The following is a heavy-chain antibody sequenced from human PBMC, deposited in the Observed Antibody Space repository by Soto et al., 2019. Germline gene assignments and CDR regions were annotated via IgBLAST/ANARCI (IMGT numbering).Heavy chain of an antibody. CDR1: RGAINNHY. J-gene: IGHJ4*02. V-gene: IGHV4-59*11. CDR3: ARHSTAFVLDY. D-gene: IGHD2-2*01. CDR2: TYYTGRT. Sequence: SDTRCRTCTVSRGAINNHYGSWMRQRPGKGLEWIGYTYYTGRTSYNPSLKSRATLSIELSKTHFAHNLTSVTAEDSLIYYCARHSTAFVLDYRGQGALVTVPS.